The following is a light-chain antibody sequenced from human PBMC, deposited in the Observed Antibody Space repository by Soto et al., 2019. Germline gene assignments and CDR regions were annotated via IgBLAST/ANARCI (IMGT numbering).Light chain of an antibody. CDR1: QSLLHITGETF. Sequence: DVVMTQTPLSLSVAPGQPASISCKSSQSLLHITGETFLFWYLQKPGQSPQLLIYEVSTXVYGVPDRFSGSGSGTDFTLEISRVETDDVGIYYCMQSTQLPPTFGQGPRLEIK. V-gene: IGKV2D-29*02. J-gene: IGKJ5*01. CDR3: MQSTQLPPT. CDR2: EVS.